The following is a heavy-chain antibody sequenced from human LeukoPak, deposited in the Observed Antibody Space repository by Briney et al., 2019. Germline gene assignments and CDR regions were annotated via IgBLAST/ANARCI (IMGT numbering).Heavy chain of an antibody. D-gene: IGHD1-14*01. Sequence: QAGGSLRLSCAASEFTFSSYAMSWVRQAPGKVLEWVSTNSGSSGSTYYADSVKGRFTISRDNSKNTLYLQMNSLRAEDTAVYYWARALSRSGYFDLWGRGTLVTVSS. V-gene: IGHV3-23*01. CDR3: ARALSRSGYFDL. J-gene: IGHJ2*01. CDR1: EFTFSSYA. CDR2: NSGSSGST.